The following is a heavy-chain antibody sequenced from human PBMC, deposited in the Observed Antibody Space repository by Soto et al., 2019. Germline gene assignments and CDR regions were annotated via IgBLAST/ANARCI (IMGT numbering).Heavy chain of an antibody. CDR1: GTSLSSGTNY. CDR2: IYGSGNT. Sequence: SETLSLTCTVSGTSLSSGTNYWNWVRQPPGKALEWIGYIYGSGNTKYNPSLKSRVTISQDTSKNQVSLKTNSVTATDTAMYYCAGDWGPYWFDPWGQGILVTVSS. CDR3: AGDWGPYWFDP. J-gene: IGHJ5*02. D-gene: IGHD7-27*01. V-gene: IGHV4-61*01.